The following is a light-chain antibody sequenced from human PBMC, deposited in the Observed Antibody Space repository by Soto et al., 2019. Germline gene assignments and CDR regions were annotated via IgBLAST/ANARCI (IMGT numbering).Light chain of an antibody. CDR2: DAS. V-gene: IGKV1-5*01. J-gene: IGKJ1*01. CDR3: QQYNNWPPWT. Sequence: DIQTTQSPSTLSASVGDRVTITCRASQSISSWLAWYQQKPGKAPKLLIYDASSLESGVPSRFSGSGSGTEFTLTISSLQSEDFAVYYCQQYNNWPPWTFGQGTTGDIK. CDR1: QSISSW.